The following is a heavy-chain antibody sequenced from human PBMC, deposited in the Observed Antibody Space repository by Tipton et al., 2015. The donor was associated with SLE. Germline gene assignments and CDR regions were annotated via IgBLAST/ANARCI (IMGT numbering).Heavy chain of an antibody. J-gene: IGHJ4*02. D-gene: IGHD7-27*01. CDR1: ADSISNYY. V-gene: IGHV4-39*07. Sequence: TLSLTCNVSADSISNYYWNWVRQSPGKGLEWLGSIYYSGITSYNPSLKSRVTISIDTSKNQFSLNLSSVAAADTAVYYCARLTPWGYDYWGPGMLVTVSS. CDR2: IYYSGIT. CDR3: ARLTPWGYDY.